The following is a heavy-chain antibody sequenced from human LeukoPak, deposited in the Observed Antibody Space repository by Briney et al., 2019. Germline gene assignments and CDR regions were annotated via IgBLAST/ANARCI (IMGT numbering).Heavy chain of an antibody. V-gene: IGHV1-18*01. D-gene: IGHD2-15*01. CDR1: GYTFTSYS. J-gene: IGHJ4*02. CDR2: ISAYNGNT. Sequence: ASVKVSCKASGYTFTSYSISWVRQAPGQGLEWMGWISAYNGNTIYAQKVKGRVTMTTDTSTSTAYMELRSLRSDDTAVYYCARASYCSDGSCYSDYWGQGTLVTVSS. CDR3: ARASYCSDGSCYSDY.